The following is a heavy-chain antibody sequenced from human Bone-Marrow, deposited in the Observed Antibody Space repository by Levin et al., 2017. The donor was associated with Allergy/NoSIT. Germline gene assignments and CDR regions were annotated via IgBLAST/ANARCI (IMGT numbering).Heavy chain of an antibody. CDR1: GFILSGFS. J-gene: IGHJ4*02. Sequence: TGGSLRLSCTGSGFILSGFSMTWFRLAPGKGLEWVAHINTASTTIYYADSVRGRFVISRDNAQQSLYLQMNSLRAEDTAVYYCARGGGRDRSDWYDNSGSLVLDYWGQGTLVTVSS. D-gene: IGHD6-19*01. CDR2: INTASTTI. V-gene: IGHV3-48*01. CDR3: ARGGGRDRSDWYDNSGSLVLDY.